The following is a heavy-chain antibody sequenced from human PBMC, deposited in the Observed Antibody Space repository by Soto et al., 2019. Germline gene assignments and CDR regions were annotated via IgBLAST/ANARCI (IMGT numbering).Heavy chain of an antibody. V-gene: IGHV1-69*01. Sequence: QVQLVQSGAEVKKPGSSVKVSCKAPGGTFSSYAISWVRQAPGQGLEWMGGIIPILGTAKYAQKFQGRVTITADESTSTGYMELSSLRSEDTAVYYCARSQGGSSSLDIYYYYYYGMDAWGQGTTVTVSS. CDR2: IIPILGTA. D-gene: IGHD2-15*01. CDR1: GGTFSSYA. CDR3: ARSQGGSSSLDIYYYYYYGMDA. J-gene: IGHJ6*02.